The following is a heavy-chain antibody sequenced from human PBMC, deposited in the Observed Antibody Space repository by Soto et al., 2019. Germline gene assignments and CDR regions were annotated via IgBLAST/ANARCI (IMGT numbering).Heavy chain of an antibody. J-gene: IGHJ5*02. Sequence: SETLSLTCTVSGGSISSDANFWSWIRQLPGRGLEWIGYISYTGRAYYTPSLNSRLTISLDTSKNLFSLRLSAVTAADTAVYFCARGSFSSSSSWFDPWGQGTLVTVSS. V-gene: IGHV4-31*03. CDR3: ARGSFSSSSSWFDP. D-gene: IGHD6-6*01. CDR1: GGSISSDANF. CDR2: ISYTGRA.